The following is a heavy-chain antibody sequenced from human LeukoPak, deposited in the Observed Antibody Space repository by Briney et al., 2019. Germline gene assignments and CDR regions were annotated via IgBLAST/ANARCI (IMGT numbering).Heavy chain of an antibody. J-gene: IGHJ6*03. V-gene: IGHV6-1*01. D-gene: IGHD3-3*01. CDR3: ARDYTNDYDFWSGYYYYYMDV. CDR2: TYYRSKWYN. CDR1: GDSVSSNSAA. Sequence: SQTLSLTFAISGDSVSSNSAAWNWLRQSPSRGLEWLGSTYYRSKWYNDYAVSVKSRITINPDTSKNQFSLQLNSVTPEDTAVYYCARDYTNDYDFWSGYYYYYMDVWGKGTTVTVSS.